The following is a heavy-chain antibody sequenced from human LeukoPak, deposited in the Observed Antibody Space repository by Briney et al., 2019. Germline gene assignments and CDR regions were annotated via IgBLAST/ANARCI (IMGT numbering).Heavy chain of an antibody. CDR2: ISTSGSTI. V-gene: IGHV3-11*01. J-gene: IGHJ3*02. Sequence: KSGGSLRLSCAASGFTFSDYYMTWIRQAPGKGLEWASYISTSGSTIFYADSVKGPFTISRDNARESLYLQMNSLRAEDTAIYYCARVVSPGAFDIWGQGTMVTVSS. D-gene: IGHD7-27*01. CDR3: ARVVSPGAFDI. CDR1: GFTFSDYY.